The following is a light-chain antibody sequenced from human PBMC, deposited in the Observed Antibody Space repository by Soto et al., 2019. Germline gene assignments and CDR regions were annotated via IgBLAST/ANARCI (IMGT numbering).Light chain of an antibody. Sequence: DIVMTQSPDSLAVSLGERATINCKSSQSVLYSSNNKNYLTWYQQKPGQPPKLLISWASTRESGVPERFSGSGSGTDFTLTISSLQAEDVAMYYCQQYYDSPLTFGGGTKVEIK. CDR3: QQYYDSPLT. V-gene: IGKV4-1*01. CDR2: WAS. J-gene: IGKJ4*01. CDR1: QSVLYSSNNKNY.